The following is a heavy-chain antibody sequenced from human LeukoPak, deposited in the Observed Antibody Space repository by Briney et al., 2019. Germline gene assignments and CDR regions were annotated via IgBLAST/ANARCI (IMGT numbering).Heavy chain of an antibody. CDR1: GFTFSYYR. V-gene: IGHV3-21*01. J-gene: IGHJ6*03. Sequence: GGSLRLSCAASGFTFSYYRMNWVRQAPGRGLEWVSFISSSSSLIFYSDSVRGRFTISRDNAKNLLYLHMNSLRVEDTALYYCAKVDRGDYSSSPVPYYNYYMNVWGKGTTVTVSS. CDR3: AKVDRGDYSSSPVPYYNYYMNV. CDR2: ISSSSSLI. D-gene: IGHD6-13*01.